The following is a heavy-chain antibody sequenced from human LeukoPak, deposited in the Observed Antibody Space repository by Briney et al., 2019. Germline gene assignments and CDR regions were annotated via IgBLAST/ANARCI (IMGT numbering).Heavy chain of an antibody. CDR3: VSGHSSSSNYFDY. CDR2: ISGNGGST. V-gene: IGHV3-64D*09. Sequence: GGSLRLSCSASGFTFNSYAMRWVRQAPGKGLEYVSGISGNGGSTNYEDSVKGRFTISRDNSKNTLYLQMSSLRAEDTAVYYCVSGHSSSSNYFDYWGQGSLVTVSS. D-gene: IGHD6-6*01. J-gene: IGHJ4*02. CDR1: GFTFNSYA.